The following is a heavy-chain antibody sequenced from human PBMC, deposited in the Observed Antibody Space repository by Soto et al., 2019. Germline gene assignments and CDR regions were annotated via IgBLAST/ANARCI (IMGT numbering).Heavy chain of an antibody. CDR3: ARLLARWRSPTRRYSGYDYFDGTQLWLKSGWFDP. CDR1: GYSFTSYW. Sequence: GESLKISCKGSGYSFTSYWIGWVRQMPGKGLEWMGIIYPGDSDTRYSPSFQGQVTISADKSISTAYLQWSSLKASDTAMYYCARLLARWRSPTRRYSGYDYFDGTQLWLKSGWFDPWGQGTLVTVSS. J-gene: IGHJ5*02. D-gene: IGHD5-12*01. CDR2: IYPGDSDT. V-gene: IGHV5-51*01.